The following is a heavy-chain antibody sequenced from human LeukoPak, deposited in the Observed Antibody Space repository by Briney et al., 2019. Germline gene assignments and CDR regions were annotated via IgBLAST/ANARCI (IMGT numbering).Heavy chain of an antibody. V-gene: IGHV1-8*03. CDR1: GYTFTSYD. CDR3: AKDWNILTGRNCFDP. Sequence: GASVKVSCKASGYTFTSYDINWVRQATGQGLEWMGWMNPNSGNTGYAQKFQGRVTITRNTSISTAYMELSSLRFDDTAIYYCAKDWNILTGRNCFDPWGQGTLVTVSS. J-gene: IGHJ5*02. D-gene: IGHD3-9*01. CDR2: MNPNSGNT.